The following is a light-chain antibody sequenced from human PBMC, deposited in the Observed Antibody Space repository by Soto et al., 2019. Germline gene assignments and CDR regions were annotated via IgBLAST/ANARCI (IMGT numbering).Light chain of an antibody. CDR2: FAS. CDR1: QTVSNN. CDR3: QHYNEWPLT. Sequence: VMTQFPATLSVSPGAKATISCRASQTVSNNLAWYQQKPGKAPRLLIYFASTWATGVPARFSGSGSGTEFTLTISNLQSEDSAVYYCQHYNEWPLTFGGGTKLETK. J-gene: IGKJ4*01. V-gene: IGKV3-15*01.